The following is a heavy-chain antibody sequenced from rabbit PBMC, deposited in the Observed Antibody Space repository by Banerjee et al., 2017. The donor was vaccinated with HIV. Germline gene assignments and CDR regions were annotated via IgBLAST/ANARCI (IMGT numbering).Heavy chain of an antibody. J-gene: IGHJ3*01. V-gene: IGHV1S45*01. CDR1: GFTFTNYW. D-gene: IGHD8-1*01. CDR2: IYTDSGSA. CDR3: ASDYGANDYYTFGL. Sequence: QEQLEESGGGLVKPGGTLTLTCTASGFTFTNYWMSWVRQAPGKGLEWIGYIYTDSGSAYYANWAKGRFTISKTSSTTVTLQMTSLTAADTATYFCASDYGANDYYTFGLWGQGTLVTVS.